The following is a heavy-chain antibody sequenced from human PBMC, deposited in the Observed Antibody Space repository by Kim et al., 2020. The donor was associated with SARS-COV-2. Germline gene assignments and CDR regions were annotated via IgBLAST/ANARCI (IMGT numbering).Heavy chain of an antibody. CDR3: AKDRRPTVTPILDY. CDR1: GFTFRSHA. V-gene: IGHV3-23*01. Sequence: GGSLRLSCAASGFTFRSHAMNWVRQAPGKGLEWVSGIGAGGDSTYSADSVKGRFTISRDNSKNTLYLQMNSLRVEDTAVYYCAKDRRPTVTPILDYWGQGTLVTVSS. CDR2: IGAGGDST. J-gene: IGHJ4*02. D-gene: IGHD4-17*01.